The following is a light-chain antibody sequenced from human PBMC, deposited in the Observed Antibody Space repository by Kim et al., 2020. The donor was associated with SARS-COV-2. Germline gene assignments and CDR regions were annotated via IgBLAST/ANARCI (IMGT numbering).Light chain of an antibody. CDR3: EQYNIWWT. Sequence: SVDPWERDTLSRGASDSAISNFDLYQHKPGQTPRRLIYEASTRGTGIPVRFSGSGSRTQISLTTRSLQCEDFLVYYCEQYNIWWTFGPGAQVDIK. CDR2: EAS. V-gene: IGKV3-15*01. J-gene: IGKJ1*01. CDR1: DSAISN.